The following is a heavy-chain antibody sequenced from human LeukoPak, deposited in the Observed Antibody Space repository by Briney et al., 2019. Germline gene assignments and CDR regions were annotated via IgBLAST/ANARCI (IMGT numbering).Heavy chain of an antibody. J-gene: IGHJ4*02. Sequence: PSRTLSLTCTVSGGSISSGSYYWSWIRQPPGKGLEWTGEINHSGSTNYNPSLKSRVTISVDTSKNQFSLKLSSVTAADTAVYYCARRGLITKNYYGSGRGGYYFDYWGQGTLVTVSS. CDR1: GGSISSGSYY. D-gene: IGHD3-10*01. V-gene: IGHV4-30-2*01. CDR2: INHSGST. CDR3: ARRGLITKNYYGSGRGGYYFDY.